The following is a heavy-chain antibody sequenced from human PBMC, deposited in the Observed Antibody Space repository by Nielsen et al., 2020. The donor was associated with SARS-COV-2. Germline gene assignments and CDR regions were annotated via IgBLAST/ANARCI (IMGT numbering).Heavy chain of an antibody. Sequence: SETLSPTSTVPGGPITSHYWSWIRQPPGKGLEWIGYIFYRGNTNYNPSLKSRVTISVDTSKNQFSLKVNSVTAADTAVYYCVRIDMATISVDYWGRGTLVTVSS. CDR1: GGPITSHY. CDR3: VRIDMATISVDY. V-gene: IGHV4-59*11. D-gene: IGHD5-24*01. J-gene: IGHJ4*02. CDR2: IFYRGNT.